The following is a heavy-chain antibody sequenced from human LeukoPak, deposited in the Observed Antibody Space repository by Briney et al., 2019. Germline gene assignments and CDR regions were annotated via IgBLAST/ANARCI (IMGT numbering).Heavy chain of an antibody. V-gene: IGHV1-18*01. CDR3: ARETYYYGSGSYYQDFDY. D-gene: IGHD3-10*01. CDR2: ISAYNGNT. Sequence: ASVKVSCKASGYTFTSYGISWVRQAPGQGLGWMGWISAYNGNTNYAQKLQGRVTMTTDTSTSTAYMELRSLRSDDTAVYYCARETYYYGSGSYYQDFDYWGQGTLVTVSS. CDR1: GYTFTSYG. J-gene: IGHJ4*02.